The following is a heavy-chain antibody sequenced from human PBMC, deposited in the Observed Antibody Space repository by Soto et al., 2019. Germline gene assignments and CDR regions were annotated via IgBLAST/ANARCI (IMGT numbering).Heavy chain of an antibody. CDR1: SCSIRSRGYY. CDR3: ARDVTYYYDSSGYNYFAFDI. D-gene: IGHD3-22*01. Sequence: SETLSLTCTVPSCSIRSRGYYCNLTPQHPGKGLEWIGYIYYSGSSNSNPSLKSRVTISVDTSKNQFSLKLSSVTAADTAVYYCARDVTYYYDSSGYNYFAFDIWGQGTMIT. CDR2: IYYSGSS. V-gene: IGHV4-31*03. J-gene: IGHJ3*02.